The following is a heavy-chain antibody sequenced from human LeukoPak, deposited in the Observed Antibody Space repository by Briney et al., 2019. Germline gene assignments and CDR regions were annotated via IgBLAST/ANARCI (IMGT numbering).Heavy chain of an antibody. CDR3: ARVPYYDILTDYYDI. V-gene: IGHV3-48*03. CDR2: ISSSGSTI. J-gene: IGHJ3*02. CDR1: GFTFSSYE. D-gene: IGHD3-9*01. Sequence: GGSLRLSCAASGFTFSSYEMNWVRQAPGKGLEWVSYISSSGSTIYYADSVKGRFTISRDNAKNSLYLQMNSLRAEDTALYHCARVPYYDILTDYYDIWGQGTMVTVSS.